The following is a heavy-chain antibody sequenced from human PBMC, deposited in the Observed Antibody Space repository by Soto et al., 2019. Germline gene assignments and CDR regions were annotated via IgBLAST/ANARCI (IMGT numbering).Heavy chain of an antibody. CDR3: ARPFGVSSRAPADY. J-gene: IGHJ4*02. V-gene: IGHV3-7*01. D-gene: IGHD3-10*01. CDR1: GFTFSSYW. Sequence: QTGGSLRLSCAASGFTFSSYWMSWVRQAPGKGLEWVANIKQDGSEKYYVDSVKGRFTISRDNAKNSLYLQMNSLRAEDTAVYFCARPFGVSSRAPADYWAREPWSPSPQ. CDR2: IKQDGSEK.